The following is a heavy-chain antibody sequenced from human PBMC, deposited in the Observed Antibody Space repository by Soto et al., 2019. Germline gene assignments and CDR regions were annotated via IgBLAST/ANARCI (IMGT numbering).Heavy chain of an antibody. CDR1: GGSFSGYY. CDR3: ARVEAGTYFDY. J-gene: IGHJ4*02. D-gene: IGHD6-19*01. CDR2: INHSGST. V-gene: IGHV4-34*01. Sequence: PSETLSLTCAVYGGSFSGYYWSWIRQPPGKGLEWIGEINHSGSTNYNPSLKSRVTISVDTSKNQFSLKLSSVTAADTAVYYCARVEAGTYFDYWGQGTLVTVSS.